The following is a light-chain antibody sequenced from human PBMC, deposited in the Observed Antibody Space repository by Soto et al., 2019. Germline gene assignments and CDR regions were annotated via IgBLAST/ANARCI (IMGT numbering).Light chain of an antibody. CDR2: DAS. CDR1: QSVSSY. J-gene: IGKJ5*01. Sequence: EIVLTQSPATLSWSPGEGATLSCRASQSVSSYLAWYQKKPGQAPRLLIYDASNRATGIPARFSGSGSGTDFTLTISSLETEDFAVYYCQQRSNWPPITFGQGTRLEIK. V-gene: IGKV3-11*01. CDR3: QQRSNWPPIT.